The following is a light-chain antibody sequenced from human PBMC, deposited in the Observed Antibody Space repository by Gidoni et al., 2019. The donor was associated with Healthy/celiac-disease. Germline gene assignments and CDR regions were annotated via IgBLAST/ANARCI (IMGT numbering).Light chain of an antibody. V-gene: IGLV2-23*01. J-gene: IGLJ3*02. CDR1: SSDVGSYNL. CDR3: CSYAGSSTWV. CDR2: EGS. Sequence: QSDLTQPASVSGSPGQSITISCTGTSSDVGSYNLVSWYQQHPGKAPELMIYEGSKRPSGVSNRFSGSKSGNTASLTISGLQAEDEADYYCCSYAGSSTWVFGGGTKLTVL.